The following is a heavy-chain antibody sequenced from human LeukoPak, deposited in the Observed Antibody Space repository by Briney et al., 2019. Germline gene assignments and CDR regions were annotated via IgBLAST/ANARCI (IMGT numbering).Heavy chain of an antibody. V-gene: IGHV3-33*01. Sequence: PGGSLRLSCAASGFTFSSYGMHWVRQAPGKGLEWVAVIWYDGSNKYYADSVKGRFTISRDNSKNTLYLQMNSLRAEDTAVYYRARDHLQLYFDYWGQGTLVTVSS. CDR3: ARDHLQLYFDY. CDR1: GFTFSSYG. CDR2: IWYDGSNK. D-gene: IGHD5-18*01. J-gene: IGHJ4*02.